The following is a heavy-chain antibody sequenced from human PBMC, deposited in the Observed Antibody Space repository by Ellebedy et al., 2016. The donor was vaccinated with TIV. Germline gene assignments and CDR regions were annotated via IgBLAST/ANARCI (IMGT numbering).Heavy chain of an antibody. CDR1: GFTFRTYNTYS. V-gene: IGHV3-53*01. Sequence: GESLKISCAASGFTFRTYNTYSMNWVRQTPGRGLEWVSIMDAGGNTHYPDPVKGRFTVSRDNSKNTLYLQMNSLRAEDTAVYYCAGGTYWGQGTLVTVSS. J-gene: IGHJ4*02. CDR2: MDAGGNT. CDR3: AGGTY.